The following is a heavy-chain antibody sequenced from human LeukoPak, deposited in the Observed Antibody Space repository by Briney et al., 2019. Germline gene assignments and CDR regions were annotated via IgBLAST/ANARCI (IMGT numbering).Heavy chain of an antibody. CDR3: AREDILTGYRGMDV. J-gene: IGHJ6*02. CDR1: GFTFSSYG. V-gene: IGHV3-33*01. D-gene: IGHD3-9*01. CDR2: IWYDGTNK. Sequence: GRSLRLSCAASGFTFSSYGMHWVRQAPGKGLEWVAVIWYDGTNKYYADSVKGRFTISRDNSKNTLYLQMNSLRAEDTAVYYCAREDILTGYRGMDVWGQGTTVTVSS.